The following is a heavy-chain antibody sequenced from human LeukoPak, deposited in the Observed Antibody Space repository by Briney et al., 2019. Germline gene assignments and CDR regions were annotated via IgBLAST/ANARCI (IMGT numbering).Heavy chain of an antibody. CDR1: GYTFTSYG. D-gene: IGHD1-7*01. V-gene: IGHV1-18*01. CDR2: ISAYNGNT. Sequence: ASVKVSCKASGYTFTSYGISWVRQAPGQGLEWMGWISAYNGNTNYAQKLQGRVTMTTDTSTSTAYMELRSLRSDDTAVYYCARNPHLNWNYAVVTHYYYYYGMDVWGQGTTVTVSS. J-gene: IGHJ6*02. CDR3: ARNPHLNWNYAVVTHYYYYYGMDV.